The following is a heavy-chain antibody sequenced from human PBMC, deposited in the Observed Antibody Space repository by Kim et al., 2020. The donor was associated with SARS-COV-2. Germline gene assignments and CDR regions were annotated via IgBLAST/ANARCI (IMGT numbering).Heavy chain of an antibody. D-gene: IGHD2-8*01. J-gene: IGHJ5*02. V-gene: IGHV1-46*01. CDR2: INPKDGYT. CDR1: GYTFTSHY. CDR3: AREPSPRVYVIDVWFDP. Sequence: ASVKVSCKASGYTFTSHYIHWVRQTPGQGLEWMGIINPKDGYTVYAQRFQGRLTMTRDTSTSTVYMELSRLRSEDTAFYYCAREPSPRVYVIDVWFDPWGQGTLVTVSS.